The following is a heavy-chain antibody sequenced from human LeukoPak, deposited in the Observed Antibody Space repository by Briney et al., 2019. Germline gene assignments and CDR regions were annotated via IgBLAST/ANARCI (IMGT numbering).Heavy chain of an antibody. V-gene: IGHV3-23*01. D-gene: IGHD4-17*01. Sequence: GGSLRLSCAASGFTFSSYAMSWVRQAPGKGLEWVSAVTGSGGSTYDADSVKGRFTISRDNSKNTLYLQMSSLRAEDTAVYYCAKDPYGDYSWFDPWGRGTLVTVSS. CDR2: VTGSGGST. CDR3: AKDPYGDYSWFDP. CDR1: GFTFSSYA. J-gene: IGHJ5*02.